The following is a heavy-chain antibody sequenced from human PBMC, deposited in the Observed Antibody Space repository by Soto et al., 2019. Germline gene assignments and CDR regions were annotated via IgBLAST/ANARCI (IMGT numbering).Heavy chain of an antibody. Sequence: ETLSLTCTVSGGSVSNSNYYWGWIRQSPGKGLEWIGSVYYRGRSYSKSSVKSRVTISVDTSKNQFSLNLNSVTASDTAVYFCVSQRTSVLTQAYFDYWGPGALVTVSS. CDR2: VYYRGRS. CDR3: VSQRTSVLTQAYFDY. D-gene: IGHD2-8*01. V-gene: IGHV4-39*01. J-gene: IGHJ4*02. CDR1: GGSVSNSNYY.